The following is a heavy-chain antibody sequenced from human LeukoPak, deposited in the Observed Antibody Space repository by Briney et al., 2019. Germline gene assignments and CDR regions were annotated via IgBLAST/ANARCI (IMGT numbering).Heavy chain of an antibody. CDR3: ARHQWVPAFDI. CDR1: DGSISSSSYY. D-gene: IGHD1-26*01. CDR2: AYYTGST. V-gene: IGHV4-61*05. J-gene: IGHJ3*02. Sequence: SETLSLTCTVSDGSISSSSYYWGWIRQPPGKGLEWIGYAYYTGSTNYNPSLKSRVTISIDTSKNQFSLKLSAVTAADTAVYYCARHQWVPAFDIWGQGTMVTVSS.